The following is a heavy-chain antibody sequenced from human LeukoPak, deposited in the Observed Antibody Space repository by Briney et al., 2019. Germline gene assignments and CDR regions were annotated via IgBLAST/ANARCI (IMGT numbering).Heavy chain of an antibody. V-gene: IGHV1-46*01. Sequence: GASVKVSCKASGYTFTSYFMHWVRQAPGQGLELVGIINPSGGSTSYAQKFQGRVTMTRDTSTSTVYMELSSLRSEDTAVYYCARTAGRTFDYWGQGTLVTVSS. J-gene: IGHJ4*02. CDR1: GYTFTSYF. CDR2: INPSGGST. CDR3: ARTAGRTFDY. D-gene: IGHD6-6*01.